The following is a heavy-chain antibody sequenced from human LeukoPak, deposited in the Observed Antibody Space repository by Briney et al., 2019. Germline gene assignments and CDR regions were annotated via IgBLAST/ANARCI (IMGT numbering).Heavy chain of an antibody. V-gene: IGHV4-39*07. J-gene: IGHJ4*02. Sequence: PSETLSLTCNVSGDSISNSNYYWGWIRQPPGKGLDWIGFIYFTGSTHYNPSLKSRVAISVDTSKNQFSLKVSFVTAADTAVYYCARDPVATPRFLDSWGQGTLVIVSS. D-gene: IGHD5-12*01. CDR1: GDSISNSNYY. CDR2: IYFTGST. CDR3: ARDPVATPRFLDS.